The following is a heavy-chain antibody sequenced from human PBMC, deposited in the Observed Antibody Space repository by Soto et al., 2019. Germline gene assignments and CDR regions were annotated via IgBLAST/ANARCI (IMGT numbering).Heavy chain of an antibody. CDR3: ARLGDDYTYYYYMDV. V-gene: IGHV4-39*01. Sequence: LQPLSLSCTVAGGSIGSSSDYWGRIHQPPGKGLEWIGSIYYSGSTYYNPSLKSRVTISVDTSKNQFSLKLSSVTAADTAVYYCARLGDDYTYYYYMDVWGKGTTVTVSS. CDR2: IYYSGST. D-gene: IGHD4-4*01. CDR1: GGSIGSSSDY. J-gene: IGHJ6*03.